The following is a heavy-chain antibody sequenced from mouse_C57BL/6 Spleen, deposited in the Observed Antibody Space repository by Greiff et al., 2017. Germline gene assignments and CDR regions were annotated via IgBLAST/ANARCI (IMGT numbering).Heavy chain of an antibody. CDR1: GYTFTSYW. Sequence: VQLQQPGTELVKPGASVKLSCKASGYTFTSYWMHWVKQRPGQGLEWIGNINPSNGGTNYNEKFKSKATLTVDKSSSTAYMQLSSLTSEASAVYYCAREPIYDGYYDAMDYWGQGTSVTVSS. CDR3: AREPIYDGYYDAMDY. J-gene: IGHJ4*01. V-gene: IGHV1-53*01. CDR2: INPSNGGT. D-gene: IGHD2-3*01.